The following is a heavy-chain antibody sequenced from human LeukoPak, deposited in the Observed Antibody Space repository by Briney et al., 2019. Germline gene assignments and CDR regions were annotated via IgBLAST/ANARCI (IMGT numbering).Heavy chain of an antibody. CDR3: ARVHDYDFWSGLGAFDI. V-gene: IGHV3-7*01. J-gene: IGHJ3*02. Sequence: GGYLRLSCAASGFTFSSYWMSCVRQAPGKGLEWVANIKQDGSEKYYVDSVKGRFTISRDNAKNSLYLQMNSLRAEDTAVYYCARVHDYDFWSGLGAFDIWGQGTMVTVSS. CDR2: IKQDGSEK. CDR1: GFTFSSYW. D-gene: IGHD3-3*01.